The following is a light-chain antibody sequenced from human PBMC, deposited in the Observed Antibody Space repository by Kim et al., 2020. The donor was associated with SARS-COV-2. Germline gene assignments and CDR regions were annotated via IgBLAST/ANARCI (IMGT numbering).Light chain of an antibody. CDR3: QAWDSSTWV. CDR2: QDS. CDR1: KLGDKY. V-gene: IGLV3-1*01. J-gene: IGLJ3*02. Sequence: SYELTQPPSVSVSPGQTASITCSGDKLGDKYACWYQQKPGQAHVLVIYQDSKRPSGIPERFSGSNSGNTATLTISGTQAMDEAYYYCQAWDSSTWVFGGGTQLTVL.